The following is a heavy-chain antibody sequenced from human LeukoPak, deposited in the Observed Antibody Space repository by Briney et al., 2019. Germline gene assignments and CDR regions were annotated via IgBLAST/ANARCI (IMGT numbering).Heavy chain of an antibody. CDR1: GYSFTDYW. V-gene: IGHV5-51*01. D-gene: IGHD3-10*01. CDR3: ARPLSGSGSIQPEYYYGMDV. Sequence: GSLNISFKASGYSFTDYWMGWVRPMPGKGLEWMGIIYPGDSDTKYSPSFQGQVTISADKSISTAYLQWSSLKASDIAIHYWARPLSGSGSIQPEYYYGMDVWGQGTTVTVSS. J-gene: IGHJ6*02. CDR2: IYPGDSDT.